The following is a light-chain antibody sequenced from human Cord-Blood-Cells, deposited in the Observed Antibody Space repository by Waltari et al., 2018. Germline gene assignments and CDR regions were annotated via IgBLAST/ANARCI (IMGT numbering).Light chain of an antibody. CDR1: SSDVGGYNY. CDR3: CSYAGSYTVV. V-gene: IGLV2-11*01. CDR2: DVS. Sequence: QSALTQPRSVSGSPGQSVTISCTGTSSDVGGYNYVSWYHQHPGNAPKLMIYDVSKRPSVVPDRFSGSKSGNTASLTISGLQAEDEADYYCCSYAGSYTVVFGGGTKLTVL. J-gene: IGLJ2*01.